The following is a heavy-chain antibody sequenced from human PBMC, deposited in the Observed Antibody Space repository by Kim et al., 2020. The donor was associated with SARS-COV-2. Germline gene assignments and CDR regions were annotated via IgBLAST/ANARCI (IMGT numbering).Heavy chain of an antibody. D-gene: IGHD2-15*01. CDR3: ARFVVVVAATPSGGYNYPFFDY. CDR2: MNPNSGNT. J-gene: IGHJ4*02. CDR1: GYTFTSYD. Sequence: ASVKVSCKASGYTFTSYDINWVRQATGQGLEWMGWMNPNSGNTGYAQKFQGRVTMTRNTSISTAYMELSSLRSEDTAVYYCARFVVVVAATPSGGYNYPFFDYWGQGTLVTVSS. V-gene: IGHV1-8*01.